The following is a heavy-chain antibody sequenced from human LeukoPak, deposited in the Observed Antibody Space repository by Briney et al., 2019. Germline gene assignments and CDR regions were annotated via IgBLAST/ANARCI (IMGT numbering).Heavy chain of an antibody. D-gene: IGHD2-8*01. J-gene: IGHJ5*02. V-gene: IGHV4-34*01. Sequence: SETLSLTCAVYGGSFSGYYWSWIRQPPGKGLEWTGEINHSGSTNYNPSLKSRVTISVDTSKNQFSLKLSSVTAADTAVYYCARGPVLSWGQGTLVTVSS. CDR3: ARGPVLS. CDR2: INHSGST. CDR1: GGSFSGYY.